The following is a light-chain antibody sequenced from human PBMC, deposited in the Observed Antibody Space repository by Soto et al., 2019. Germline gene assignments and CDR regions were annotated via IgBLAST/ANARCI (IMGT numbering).Light chain of an antibody. CDR3: QQSLTTPPT. Sequence: IPMTPSPSSLSASVGDIVTITCRSRQSISSYLNWYQRKPGKAPKLLIYDTSTLQSGVPSRFSGSGSGTDFTLTISSLQPEDFATYYCQQSLTTPPTFGQGTKVYIK. V-gene: IGKV1-39*01. CDR2: DTS. CDR1: QSISSY. J-gene: IGKJ1*01.